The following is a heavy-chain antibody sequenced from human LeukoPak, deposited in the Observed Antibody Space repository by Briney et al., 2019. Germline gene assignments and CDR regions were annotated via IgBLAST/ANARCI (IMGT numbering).Heavy chain of an antibody. CDR3: ARDRRLTMIAILITDAFDI. V-gene: IGHV4-59*12. J-gene: IGHJ3*02. CDR1: GASISSYY. CDR2: IYYNGRT. D-gene: IGHD3-22*01. Sequence: PSETLSLTCTVSGASISSYYWSWIRQPPGKGLEWIGSIYYNGRTLYNPSLKSRVIMSVDTSKNQFSLRLTSVTAADTAVYYCARDRRLTMIAILITDAFDIWGQGTMFTVSS.